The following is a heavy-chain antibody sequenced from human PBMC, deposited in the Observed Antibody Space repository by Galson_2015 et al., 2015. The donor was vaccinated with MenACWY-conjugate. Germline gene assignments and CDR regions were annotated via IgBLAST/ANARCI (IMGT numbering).Heavy chain of an antibody. V-gene: IGHV4-34*01. CDR1: GGSFSGYY. J-gene: IGHJ6*02. CDR3: AGHYSDSSGYCLGRHYHYGMDV. CDR2: INHSGST. Sequence: ETLSLTCAVYGGSFSGYYWSWIRQPPGKGLEWIGEINHSGSTNYNPSLKSRVTLSIDTSKNQFSLKLSSVTAADTAVYYCAGHYSDSSGYCLGRHYHYGMDVWGQGTTVTVSS. D-gene: IGHD3-22*01.